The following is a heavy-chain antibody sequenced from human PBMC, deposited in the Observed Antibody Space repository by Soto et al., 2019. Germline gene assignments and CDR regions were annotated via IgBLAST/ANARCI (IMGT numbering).Heavy chain of an antibody. V-gene: IGHV4-34*01. D-gene: IGHD6-6*01. CDR1: GGSFSGYY. CDR2: INHSGST. CDR3: ARGVSSSFDY. J-gene: IGHJ4*02. Sequence: SETLSLTCAVYGGSFSGYYWSWIRQPPGKGLEWIGEINHSGSTNYNPSLKSRVTISVDTSKNQFPRKLSSVTAADTAVYYCARGVSSSFDYWGQGTLVTVSS.